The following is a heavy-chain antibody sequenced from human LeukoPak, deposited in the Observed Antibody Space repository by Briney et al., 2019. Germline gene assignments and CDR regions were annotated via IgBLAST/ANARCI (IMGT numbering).Heavy chain of an antibody. Sequence: SVKVSCTASGGTFSSYAISWVRQAPGQGLEWMGGIIPIFGTANYAQKFQGRVTITADESTSTAYMELSSLRSEDTAVYYCARGGRGLAAAFDYWGQGTLVTVSS. CDR1: GGTFSSYA. CDR2: IIPIFGTA. V-gene: IGHV1-69*13. D-gene: IGHD6-13*01. CDR3: ARGGRGLAAAFDY. J-gene: IGHJ4*02.